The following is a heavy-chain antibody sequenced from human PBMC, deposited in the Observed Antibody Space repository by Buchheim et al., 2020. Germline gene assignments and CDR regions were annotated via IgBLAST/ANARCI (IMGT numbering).Heavy chain of an antibody. CDR2: IYHSGSP. Sequence: QVQLQESGPGLVKPSGTLSLTCAVSGGSISSSNWWSWVRQPPGKGLEWIGEIYHSGSPNSNPSLKSRVTISVDKSKNQFSLKLSSVTAADTAVYHCVSRSYYDFWSGYPYCYYGMDVWGQGTT. J-gene: IGHJ6*02. D-gene: IGHD3-3*01. V-gene: IGHV4-4*02. CDR3: VSRSYYDFWSGYPYCYYGMDV. CDR1: GGSISSSNW.